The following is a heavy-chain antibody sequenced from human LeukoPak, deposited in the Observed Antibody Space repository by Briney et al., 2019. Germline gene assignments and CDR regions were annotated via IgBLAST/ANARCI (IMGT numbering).Heavy chain of an antibody. CDR1: GYTFTSYG. D-gene: IGHD3-3*01. Sequence: ASVKVSCKASGYTFTSYGINWVRQATGQGLEWMGWMNPNSGNTGYAQKFQGRVTMTRNTSISTAYMELSSLRSEDTAVYYCASQYYDFWSGYHYYYGMDVWGQGTTVTVSS. CDR3: ASQYYDFWSGYHYYYGMDV. J-gene: IGHJ6*02. V-gene: IGHV1-8*02. CDR2: MNPNSGNT.